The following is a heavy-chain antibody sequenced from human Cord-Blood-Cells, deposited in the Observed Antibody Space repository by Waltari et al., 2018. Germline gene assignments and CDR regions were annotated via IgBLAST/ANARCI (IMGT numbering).Heavy chain of an antibody. D-gene: IGHD1-26*01. V-gene: IGHV7-4-1*02. CDR1: GYTFTSYA. J-gene: IGHJ3*02. Sequence: QVQLVQSGSELKKPGASVQVSCKASGYTFTSYALNWVRQAPGQGLEWMGWINTDTGNPTYAQGFTGRFGFSLDTSVSTAYLQISSLKAEDTAVYYCATIGTPDAFDIWGQGTMVTVSS. CDR2: INTDTGNP. CDR3: ATIGTPDAFDI.